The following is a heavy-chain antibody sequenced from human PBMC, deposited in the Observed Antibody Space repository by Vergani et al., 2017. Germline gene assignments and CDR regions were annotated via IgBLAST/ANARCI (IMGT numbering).Heavy chain of an antibody. CDR2: IYYSGRT. CDR3: ARHSTVEWLVKLGWIDP. CDR1: CASIRSSNYY. Sequence: QLQLHESGPGLVKPSATLSLPCSVSCASIRSSNYYWGWIRQPPGKGLEWIASIYYSGRTYYNPSRRSQVTISVDTSKNQFSLKLSSVTAANTAVYFCARHSTVEWLVKLGWIDPWGQGILVTVSS. V-gene: IGHV4-39*01. D-gene: IGHD6-19*01. J-gene: IGHJ5*02.